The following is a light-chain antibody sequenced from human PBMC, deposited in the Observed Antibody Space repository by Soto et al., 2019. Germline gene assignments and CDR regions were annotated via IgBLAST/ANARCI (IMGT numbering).Light chain of an antibody. Sequence: EIVMTQSPATLSVSPGERATLSCRASQSVSSNLAWYQQKPGQAPRLLIYGASTRATGIPARFSGSGSGTEFTLPISRLQSEDFAVYYCQQYNNWPPVTFGQGTKLEIK. V-gene: IGKV3-15*01. CDR2: GAS. CDR3: QQYNNWPPVT. J-gene: IGKJ2*01. CDR1: QSVSSN.